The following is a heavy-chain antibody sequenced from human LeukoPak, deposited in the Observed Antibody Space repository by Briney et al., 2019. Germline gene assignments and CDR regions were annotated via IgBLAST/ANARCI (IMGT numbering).Heavy chain of an antibody. CDR2: LSYDGGEK. CDR3: VLDLFSSFAFDI. Sequence: GMSLRLSCAASGFTFSNYGMHWVRQAPGKGREWVAVLSYDGGEKYYADSVKGRFTISRDNSRNTLYLQMNSLRAEDTAVYYCVLDLFSSFAFDIWGQGTMVTVSS. V-gene: IGHV3-30*03. CDR1: GFTFSNYG. J-gene: IGHJ3*02. D-gene: IGHD3/OR15-3a*01.